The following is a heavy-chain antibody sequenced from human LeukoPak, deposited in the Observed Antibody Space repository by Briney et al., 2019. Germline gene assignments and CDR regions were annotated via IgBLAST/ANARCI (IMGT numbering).Heavy chain of an antibody. V-gene: IGHV3-74*01. CDR3: ARDPLQLWSFDY. Sequence: GGSLRLSCAASGFTFSNYWMHWVRHDPGKGLVWVSFINPDGSTTNYADSVKGRFTISRDNAKNALYLQMNGLRAEDTAVYYCARDPLQLWSFDYWGQGTLVTVSS. CDR2: INPDGSTT. J-gene: IGHJ4*02. CDR1: GFTFSNYW. D-gene: IGHD5-18*01.